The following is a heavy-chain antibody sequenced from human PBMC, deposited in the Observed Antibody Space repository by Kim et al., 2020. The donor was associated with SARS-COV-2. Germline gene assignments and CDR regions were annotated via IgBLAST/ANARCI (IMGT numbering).Heavy chain of an antibody. CDR3: ARGRGSLGYYYGMDV. V-gene: IGHV2-70*01. J-gene: IGHJ6*02. Sequence: SGPTLVNPTQTLTLTCTFSGFSLSTSGMCVSWIRQPPGKALEWLALIDWDDDKYYSTSLKTRLTISKDTSKNQVVLTMTNMDPVDTATYYCARGRGSLGYYYGMDVWGQGTTVTVSS. D-gene: IGHD1-26*01. CDR1: GFSLSTSGMC. CDR2: IDWDDDK.